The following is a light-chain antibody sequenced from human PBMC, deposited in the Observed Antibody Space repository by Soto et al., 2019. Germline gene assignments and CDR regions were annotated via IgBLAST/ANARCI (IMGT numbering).Light chain of an antibody. J-gene: IGLJ1*01. Sequence: QSVLTQPRSVSGSPGQSVTISCTGTSSDVGGYNYVSWYQQPPGKAPKLMIYDVSKRPSGVPDRFSGSKSGNTASLTISGLQAEDEADYYCCSYAGSYTYVVGTGTKVTAL. CDR3: CSYAGSYTYV. CDR1: SSDVGGYNY. V-gene: IGLV2-11*01. CDR2: DVS.